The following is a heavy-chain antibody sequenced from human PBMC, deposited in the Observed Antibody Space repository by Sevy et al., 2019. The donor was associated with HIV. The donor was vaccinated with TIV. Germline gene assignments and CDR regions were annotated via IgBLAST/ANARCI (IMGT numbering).Heavy chain of an antibody. J-gene: IGHJ3*02. Sequence: GGSLRLSCAASGFTFSSYWMHWVRQAPGKGLVWVSRINSDGSSTSYADSVKGRFTISRDNAKDTLYLQMNSLRAEDTAVYYCARERWSDAFDIWGQGTMVTVSS. CDR3: ARERWSDAFDI. CDR2: INSDGSST. D-gene: IGHD2-15*01. V-gene: IGHV3-74*01. CDR1: GFTFSSYW.